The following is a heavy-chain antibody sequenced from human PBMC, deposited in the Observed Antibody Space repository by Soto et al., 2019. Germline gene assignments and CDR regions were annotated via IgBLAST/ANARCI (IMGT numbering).Heavy chain of an antibody. CDR2: IIPIFGTA. J-gene: IGHJ4*02. D-gene: IGHD5-12*01. CDR1: GGTFSSYA. V-gene: IGHV1-69*13. Sequence: SSVKVSCKASGGTFSSYAISWVRQAPGQGLEWMGGIIPIFGTANYAQKFQGRVTITADESTSTAYMELSSLRSEDTAVYYCARGRLSRDGYRPQVIDYWGQGTLVTVSS. CDR3: ARGRLSRDGYRPQVIDY.